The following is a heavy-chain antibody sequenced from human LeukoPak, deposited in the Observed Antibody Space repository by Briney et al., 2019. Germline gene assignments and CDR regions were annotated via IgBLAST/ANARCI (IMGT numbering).Heavy chain of an antibody. J-gene: IGHJ5*02. CDR2: ISSSSSYI. D-gene: IGHD1-1*01. V-gene: IGHV3-21*01. CDR1: GFTFISYA. Sequence: GTSLRLSCAASGFTFISYAIHWVRQAPGKGLEWVSSISSSSSYIYYADSVKGRFTISRDDAKNSLYLQMNSLRAEDTAVYYCAREAGRGWFDPWGQGTLVTVSS. CDR3: AREAGRGWFDP.